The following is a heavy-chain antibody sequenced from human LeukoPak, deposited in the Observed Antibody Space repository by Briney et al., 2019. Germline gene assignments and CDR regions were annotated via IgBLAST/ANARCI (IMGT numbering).Heavy chain of an antibody. CDR3: AKPIGSYGDYVSFDY. V-gene: IGHV3-23*01. Sequence: GGSLRLSCAASGFTFSAYGMSWVRQAPGKGLEWVSAISSGGGSTYYADSVKGRFTISRDNSKNTLYLQMNSLRAEDTAVYYCAKPIGSYGDYVSFDYWGQGTLVTVSS. J-gene: IGHJ4*02. CDR1: GFTFSAYG. D-gene: IGHD4-17*01. CDR2: ISSGGGST.